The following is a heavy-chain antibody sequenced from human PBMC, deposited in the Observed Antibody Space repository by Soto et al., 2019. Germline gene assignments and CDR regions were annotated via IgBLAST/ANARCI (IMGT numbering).Heavy chain of an antibody. CDR1: GFTFSDYY. D-gene: IGHD2-21*01. CDR3: ARAGGELIPDGIGGGYGLDV. V-gene: IGHV3-11*06. CDR2: ISGTAIYT. Sequence: QVQLVESGGGLAKPEGSLRLSCAVSGFTFSDYYMSWIRQAPGKGLEWVGYISGTAIYTNYAQSVKGRFTISRDNAESSLYLEMNSLKAADNAVNYGARAGGELIPDGIGGGYGLDVWGQGTTVTVS. J-gene: IGHJ6*02.